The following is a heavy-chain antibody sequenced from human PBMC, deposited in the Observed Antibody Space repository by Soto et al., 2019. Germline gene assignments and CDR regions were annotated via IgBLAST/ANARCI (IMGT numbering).Heavy chain of an antibody. CDR1: GFTFSSYA. CDR2: ISGSGGST. V-gene: IGHV3-23*01. CDR3: AKDLAGQLGNPIDY. D-gene: IGHD6-6*01. Sequence: GGSLRLSCAASGFTFSSYAMSWVHQAPGKGLEWVSAISGSGGSTYYADSVKGRFTISRDNSKNTLYLQMNSLRAEDTAVYYCAKDLAGQLGNPIDYWGQGTLVTVSS. J-gene: IGHJ4*02.